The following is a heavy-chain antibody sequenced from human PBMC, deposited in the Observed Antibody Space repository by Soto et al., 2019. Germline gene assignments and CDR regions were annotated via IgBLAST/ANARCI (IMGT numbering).Heavy chain of an antibody. J-gene: IGHJ6*02. CDR2: ISPYSGNT. CDR1: GYIFVNYG. Sequence: QVQLVQSGDEVRKPGSSVKVSCKASGYIFVNYGIAWVRQAPGQGLEWMGWISPYSGNTHYASKVQGRLTMSTYTXXGTAYMDLGSLTSDDTAVCYSAMVGNYVTATPQGVWGQGTTVTVSS. V-gene: IGHV1-18*01. CDR3: AMVGNYVTATPQGV. D-gene: IGHD3-16*01.